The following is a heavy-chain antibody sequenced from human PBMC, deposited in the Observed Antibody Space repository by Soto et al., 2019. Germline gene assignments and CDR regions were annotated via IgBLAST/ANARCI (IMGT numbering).Heavy chain of an antibody. J-gene: IGHJ3*02. CDR2: IIPIFGTA. Sequence: QVQLVQSGAEVKKPGSSVKVSCKASGGTFSSYAISWVRQAPGQGLEWMGGIIPIFGTANYAQKFQGRVTMTADESXXTXYXXLSSVRSEDTAVYYCARIAYDYVWGSYRYSAAFDIWGQGTMVTVSS. CDR3: ARIAYDYVWGSYRYSAAFDI. D-gene: IGHD3-16*02. CDR1: GGTFSSYA. V-gene: IGHV1-69*12.